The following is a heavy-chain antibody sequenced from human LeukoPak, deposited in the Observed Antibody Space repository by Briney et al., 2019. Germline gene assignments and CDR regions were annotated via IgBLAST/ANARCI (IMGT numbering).Heavy chain of an antibody. CDR2: IKQDGSEK. CDR1: EFTFSSYW. D-gene: IGHD3-16*01. Sequence: GGSLRLSCAAPEFTFSSYWMSWVRQAPGKGLEWVANIKQDGSEKYYVDSVKGRFTISRDNAKNSLYLQMNSLRAEDTAVYYCGRDNTYVDAFDIWGQGTMVTVSS. J-gene: IGHJ3*02. CDR3: GRDNTYVDAFDI. V-gene: IGHV3-7*01.